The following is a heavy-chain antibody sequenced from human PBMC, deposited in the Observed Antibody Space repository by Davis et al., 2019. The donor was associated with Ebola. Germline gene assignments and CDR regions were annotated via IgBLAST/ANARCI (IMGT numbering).Heavy chain of an antibody. Sequence: MPSETLSLTCTVSGGSISSSSYYWGWIRQPPGKGLEWIGYIYYSGNTNYNPSLKSRVSISVDTSRHQFSLKLSSVTAADTAVYFCARGGGWFDPWGQGTLVTVSS. CDR1: GGSISSSSYY. D-gene: IGHD3-16*01. CDR3: ARGGGWFDP. V-gene: IGHV4-61*05. J-gene: IGHJ5*02. CDR2: IYYSGNT.